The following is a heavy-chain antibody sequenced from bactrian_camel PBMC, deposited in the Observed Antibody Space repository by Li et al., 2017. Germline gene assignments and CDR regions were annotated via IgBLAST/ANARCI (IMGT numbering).Heavy chain of an antibody. CDR3: AKNGPNSDDGRKDFDY. J-gene: IGHJ6*01. CDR1: TYPYAG. Sequence: DVQLVESGGGSVQAGGSLNLSCAASTYPYAGMGWFRQAPGKGLEWVSSIKDGTDSTYYADSVKGRFTISRDNAKNGVYLQLNSLKIEDMAMYYCAKNGPNSDDGRKDFDYWGRGTQVTVS. V-gene: IGHV3S40*01. D-gene: IGHD4*01. CDR2: IKDGTDST.